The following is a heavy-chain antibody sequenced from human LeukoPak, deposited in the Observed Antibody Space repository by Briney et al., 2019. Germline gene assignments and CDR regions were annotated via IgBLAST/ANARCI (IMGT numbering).Heavy chain of an antibody. J-gene: IGHJ5*02. Sequence: SETLSLTCTVSGGSIRSSYYYWGWIRQPPGKGLEWIGSIYDSGSTYYNPSLKSRVTISVDTSKNQFSLKLNSVTAADTAVYYWARNYGPGGQGPLVTVSS. CDR3: ARNYGP. CDR2: IYDSGST. D-gene: IGHD3-16*01. CDR1: GGSIRSSYYY. V-gene: IGHV4-39*01.